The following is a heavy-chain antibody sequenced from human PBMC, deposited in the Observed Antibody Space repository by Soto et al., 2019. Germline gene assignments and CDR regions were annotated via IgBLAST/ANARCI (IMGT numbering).Heavy chain of an antibody. D-gene: IGHD4-17*01. CDR1: GFTFRSYG. J-gene: IGHJ6*02. CDR2: IWDDGSNK. V-gene: IGHV3-33*01. Sequence: QVQLVESGGGVVQPGRSLRLSCAASGFTFRSYGMHWVRQAPGKGLEWVALIWDDGSNKYYADSVKGRFTISRDNSKNTLYLQMNSLRAEDTAVYYCARETGDYVRGPGDGMDVWGQGTTVTVSS. CDR3: ARETGDYVRGPGDGMDV.